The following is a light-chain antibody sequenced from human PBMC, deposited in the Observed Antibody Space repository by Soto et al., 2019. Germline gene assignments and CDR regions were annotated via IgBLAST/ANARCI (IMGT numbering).Light chain of an antibody. Sequence: EIVMTQSPATLSVSPGERATLSCRASQSISSNLVWYQQKAGQAPRLLIYGASTRATGIPARFSGSGSGTDFTLTISSLESEDSGIYYCQQRYNWLTFGGGTKVDIK. J-gene: IGKJ4*01. CDR1: QSISSN. CDR2: GAS. V-gene: IGKV3-15*01. CDR3: QQRYNWLT.